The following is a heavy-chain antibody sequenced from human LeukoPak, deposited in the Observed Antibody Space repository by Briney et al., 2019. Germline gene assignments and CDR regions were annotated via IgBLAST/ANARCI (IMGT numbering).Heavy chain of an antibody. CDR3: ARGRYYDSSGYFYPKADAFDI. Sequence: ASVKVSCEASGFTFIAYYIHWVRLAPGQGPEWVGWINPNGGTRNAQKFQGRVTMTRDTSISTVYMELSSLRSEDTAVYYCARGRYYDSSGYFYPKADAFDIWGQGTMVTVSS. V-gene: IGHV1-2*02. CDR1: GFTFIAYY. J-gene: IGHJ3*02. CDR2: INPNGGT. D-gene: IGHD3-22*01.